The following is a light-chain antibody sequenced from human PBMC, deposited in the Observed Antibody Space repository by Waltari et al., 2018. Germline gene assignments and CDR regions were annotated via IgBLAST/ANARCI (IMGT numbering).Light chain of an antibody. V-gene: IGLV3-21*01. CDR3: QVWETRRCHPWV. J-gene: IGLJ3*02. CDR1: NIGRKS. Sequence: YVLTQPPSVSVAPRETARITCGGANIGRKSVHWYQQKSGQATVLVIYSDNDWPSGIPERFSGSNSGDTATLAISGVEAGDEADYYCQVWETRRCHPWVFGGGTKLTVL. CDR2: SDN.